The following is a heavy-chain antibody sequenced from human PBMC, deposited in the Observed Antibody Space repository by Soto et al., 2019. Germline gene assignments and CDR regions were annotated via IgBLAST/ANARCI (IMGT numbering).Heavy chain of an antibody. CDR1: GGSISSSNW. CDR3: ARDAAAGTGVYYYGMDV. V-gene: IGHV4-4*02. D-gene: IGHD6-13*01. CDR2: IYHSGST. Sequence: TCXVSGGSISSSNWWSWVRQPPGKGLEWIGEIYHSGSTNYNPSLKSQVTISVDKSKNQSSLKLSSVTAADTAVYYCARDAAAGTGVYYYGMDVWGQGTTVTVSS. J-gene: IGHJ6*02.